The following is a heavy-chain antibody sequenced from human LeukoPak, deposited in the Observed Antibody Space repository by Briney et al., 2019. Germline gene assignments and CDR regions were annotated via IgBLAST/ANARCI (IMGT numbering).Heavy chain of an antibody. CDR2: ISSNGGTT. CDR3: AKVGSGWPGYYFDY. D-gene: IGHD6-19*01. Sequence: GGSLRLSCAASGFTFSSYAMHWVRPSPGKGLEYVSGISSNGGTTSYAGSVQGRFTISRDNSKNTLYLQMGSLRGEDMAVYYCAKVGSGWPGYYFDYWGQGTLVTVSS. J-gene: IGHJ4*02. CDR1: GFTFSSYA. V-gene: IGHV3-64*02.